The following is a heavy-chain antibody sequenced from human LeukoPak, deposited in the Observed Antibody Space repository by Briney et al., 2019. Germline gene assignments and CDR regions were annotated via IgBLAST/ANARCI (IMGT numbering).Heavy chain of an antibody. CDR1: GYTFTVYY. D-gene: IGHD3-3*01. CDR3: ARDADFWSGPSYYFDY. CDR2: INPNSGGT. V-gene: IGHV1-2*02. J-gene: IGHJ4*02. Sequence: ASVTVSCKASGYTFTVYYMHWVRQAPGQGLEWMGWINPNSGGTNYAQKFQGRVTMTRDTSISTAYMELSRLRSDDTAVYYCARDADFWSGPSYYFDYWGQGTLVTVSS.